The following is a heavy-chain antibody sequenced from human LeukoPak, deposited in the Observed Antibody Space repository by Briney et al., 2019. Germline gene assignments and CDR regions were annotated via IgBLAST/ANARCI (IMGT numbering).Heavy chain of an antibody. CDR1: GYTFTGYY. J-gene: IGHJ6*02. CDR2: INPNSGGT. D-gene: IGHD6-13*01. Sequence: GASVKVSCKASGYTFTGYYMHWVRQAPGQGLEWMGWINPNSGGTNYAQKFQGRVTMTRDTSISTAYMELSRLRSDDTAVYYCARAIPRSQQLVRSGNYYYGMDVWGQGTTVTVSS. CDR3: ARAIPRSQQLVRSGNYYYGMDV. V-gene: IGHV1-2*02.